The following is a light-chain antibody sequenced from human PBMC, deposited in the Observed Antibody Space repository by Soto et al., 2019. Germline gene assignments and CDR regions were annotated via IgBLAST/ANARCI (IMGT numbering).Light chain of an antibody. CDR1: NIGSKS. Sequence: SYELTQPPSVSVAPGQTARITWGGNNIGSKSVQWYQQKPGQAPVLVVYDDSDRPSGIPERFSGSNSGNTATLTISRVEAGDEADYYCQVWDSSSDIGVFGTGTKVTVL. J-gene: IGLJ1*01. CDR2: DDS. V-gene: IGLV3-21*02. CDR3: QVWDSSSDIGV.